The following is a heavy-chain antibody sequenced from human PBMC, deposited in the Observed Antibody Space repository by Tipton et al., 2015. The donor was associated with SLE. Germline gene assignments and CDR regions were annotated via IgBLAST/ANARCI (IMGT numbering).Heavy chain of an antibody. D-gene: IGHD3-3*01. CDR3: ARRLRGSYYFDF. Sequence: TLSLTCTVSGGSISSGSYYWSWIRQPPGKGLEWIGYIYYSGSTNYNPSLKSRVTISVDTSKDQFSLKLSSVTAADTAVYYCARRLRGSYYFDFWGQGSLVTVSS. CDR2: IYYSGST. V-gene: IGHV4-61*01. CDR1: GGSISSGSYY. J-gene: IGHJ4*02.